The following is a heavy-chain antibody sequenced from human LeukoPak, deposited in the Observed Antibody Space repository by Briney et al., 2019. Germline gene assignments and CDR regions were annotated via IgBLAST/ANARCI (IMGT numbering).Heavy chain of an antibody. CDR2: IYSGGST. V-gene: IGHV3-66*01. CDR1: GFTVSSNY. D-gene: IGHD3-10*01. CDR3: ARERTQYGSGSYYSPFDT. Sequence: PGGSLRLSCAASGFTVSSNYMSWVRQAPGKGLEWVSVIYSGGSTYYADSVKGRFTISRDNSKNTLYLQMSSLRPEDTAVYYCARERTQYGSGSYYSPFDTWGQGTLVTVSS. J-gene: IGHJ4*02.